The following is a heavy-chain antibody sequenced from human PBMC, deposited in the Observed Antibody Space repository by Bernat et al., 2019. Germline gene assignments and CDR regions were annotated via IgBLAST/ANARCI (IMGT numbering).Heavy chain of an antibody. D-gene: IGHD2-21*01. CDR2: ISSDGSNK. V-gene: IGHV3-30-3*01. CDR3: ARATCGGCFLVED. Sequence: QVQLVESGGGVVQPGRSLRLSCAASGFTFSTNAVHWVRQAPGKGLEWVALISSDGSNKYYADSVKGRFTISRDNSKNTLYLQMNNLRTEDTAVYYCARATCGGCFLVEDWGQGTLVTISS. CDR1: GFTFSTNA. J-gene: IGHJ4*02.